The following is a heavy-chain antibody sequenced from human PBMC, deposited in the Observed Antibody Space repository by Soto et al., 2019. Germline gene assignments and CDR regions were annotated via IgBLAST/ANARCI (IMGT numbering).Heavy chain of an antibody. CDR3: ARLPGGSGHYDVMAV. V-gene: IGHV1-69*13. CDR2: IIPIFGTA. Sequence: GASVKVSCKASGGTFSSYAISWVRQAPGQGLEWMGGIIPIFGTANYAQKFQGRVTITADESTSTAYMELSSLRSEDTAVYYCARLPGGSGHYDVMAVWGQRTTVTVSS. J-gene: IGHJ6*02. CDR1: GGTFSSYA. D-gene: IGHD2-15*01.